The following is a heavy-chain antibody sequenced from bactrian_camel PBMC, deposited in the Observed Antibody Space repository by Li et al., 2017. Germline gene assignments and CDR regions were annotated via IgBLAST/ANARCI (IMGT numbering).Heavy chain of an antibody. CDR3: VADCELRYDYFDFNVGS. J-gene: IGHJ4*01. CDR1: GTSIFTHNT. Sequence: HVQLVESGGGSVQAGGSLTLSCTASGTSIFTHNTACMVWFRQAPGKDREGVAQMYSGESKTYYANSVKGQFTISHDNAKRTLYPQMNNLKPEDTAMYYCVADCELRYDYFDFNVGSWGQGTQVTV. V-gene: IGHV3S54*01. CDR2: MYSGESKT. D-gene: IGHD3*01.